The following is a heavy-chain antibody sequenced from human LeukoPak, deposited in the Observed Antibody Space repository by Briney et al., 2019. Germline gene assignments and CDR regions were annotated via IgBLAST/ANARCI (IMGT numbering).Heavy chain of an antibody. CDR1: GFTFSSYA. D-gene: IGHD6-19*01. J-gene: IGHJ4*02. CDR3: AKDRPQLYSSGWSRPSYYFDY. CDR2: ISGSGGST. V-gene: IGHV3-23*01. Sequence: PGGSQRLSCAASGFTFSSYAMSWVRQAPGKGLEWVSAISGSGGSTYYADSVKGRFTISRDNSKNTLYLQMNSLRAEDTAVYYCAKDRPQLYSSGWSRPSYYFDYWGQGTLVTVSS.